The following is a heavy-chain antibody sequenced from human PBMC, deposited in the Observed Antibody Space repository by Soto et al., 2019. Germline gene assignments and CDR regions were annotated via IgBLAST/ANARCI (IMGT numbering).Heavy chain of an antibody. CDR1: GDTFKNCV. D-gene: IGHD3-10*01. CDR3: AAELGFGKLSVV. Sequence: QVQVVQSGVEVRRPGSSVKVSCKASGDTFKNCVISWVRQAPGQGLEWMGGIIPLVGTTDFAQRFQGRLTITTDESTTTAYMELSRLSSEDTATYYCAAELGFGKLSVVWGQGTTVIVSS. J-gene: IGHJ6*02. V-gene: IGHV1-69*01. CDR2: IIPLVGTT.